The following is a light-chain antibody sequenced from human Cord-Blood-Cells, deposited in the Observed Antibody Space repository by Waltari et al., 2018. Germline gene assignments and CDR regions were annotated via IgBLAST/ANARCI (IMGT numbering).Light chain of an antibody. J-gene: IGLJ1*01. CDR3: SSYTSSSTLV. CDR1: SSDVGGYKH. Sequence: QSALTQPASVSGFPGQSITISCTGTSSDVGGYKHVSWYQQHPGKAPKLMIYEVSKRPSGVSNRFSGSKSGNTASLTISGLQAEDEADYYCSSYTSSSTLVFGTGTKVTVL. V-gene: IGLV2-14*01. CDR2: EVS.